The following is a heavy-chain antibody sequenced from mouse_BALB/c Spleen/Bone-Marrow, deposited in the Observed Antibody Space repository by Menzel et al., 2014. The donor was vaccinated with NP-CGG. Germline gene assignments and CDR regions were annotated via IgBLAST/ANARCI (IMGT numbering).Heavy chain of an antibody. CDR3: ARRGVYFAY. V-gene: IGHV4-1*02. CDR2: INPDSSTI. Sequence: EVQRVVPGGSLVHHCGSLKLSCAASGVDFSRYWMSWFRPAPGAWLEWIGEINPDSSTINYTPKLKDKVIMTRDNAKNTLYLQMSKVRSEDTALYYCARRGVYFAYWGQGTLVTVSA. CDR1: GVDFSRYW. J-gene: IGHJ3*01.